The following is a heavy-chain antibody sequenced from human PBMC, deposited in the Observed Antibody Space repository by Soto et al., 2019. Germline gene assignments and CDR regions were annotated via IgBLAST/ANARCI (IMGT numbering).Heavy chain of an antibody. Sequence: QVQLQESGPGLVKPSQTLSLTCTVSGGSISSGGYYWSWIRQHPGKGLEWIGYIYYSGSTYYNPSLKSRVTISVDPSKNQFSLKLSSVTAADTAVYYCARDQIVATILGHYYYYGMDVWGQGTTVTVSS. J-gene: IGHJ6*02. CDR3: ARDQIVATILGHYYYYGMDV. CDR1: GGSISSGGYY. V-gene: IGHV4-31*03. CDR2: IYYSGST. D-gene: IGHD5-12*01.